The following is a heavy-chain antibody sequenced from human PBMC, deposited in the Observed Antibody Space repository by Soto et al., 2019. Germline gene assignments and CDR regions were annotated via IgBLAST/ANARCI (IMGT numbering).Heavy chain of an antibody. Sequence: QVQLVQSGAEVRKPGSSVKVSCKASGGTFSSYTISWVRQAPGQGLEWMGRIIPILGIANYAQKFQGRVTITADKSTSTAYMELSSPRSEDTAVYYCARRGTTVTTFGYYGMDVWGQGTTVTVSS. CDR2: IIPILGIA. V-gene: IGHV1-69*02. CDR3: ARRGTTVTTFGYYGMDV. D-gene: IGHD4-17*01. CDR1: GGTFSSYT. J-gene: IGHJ6*02.